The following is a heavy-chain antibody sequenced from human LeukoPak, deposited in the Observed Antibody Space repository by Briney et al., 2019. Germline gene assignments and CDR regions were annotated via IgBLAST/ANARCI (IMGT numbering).Heavy chain of an antibody. Sequence: PGRSLRLSCAASGFTFDDYAMPWVRQAPGKGLEWVSGIRWNSGSIGYADSVKGRFTISRDNAKNSLYLQMNSLRAEDTALYYCAKAPRRGYCSSTSCPYNWFDPWGQGTLVTVSS. CDR1: GFTFDDYA. CDR2: IRWNSGSI. CDR3: AKAPRRGYCSSTSCPYNWFDP. V-gene: IGHV3-9*01. D-gene: IGHD2-2*01. J-gene: IGHJ5*02.